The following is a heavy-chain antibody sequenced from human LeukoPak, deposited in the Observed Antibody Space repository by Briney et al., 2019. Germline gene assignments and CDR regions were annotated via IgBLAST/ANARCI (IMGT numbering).Heavy chain of an antibody. CDR2: ISGSGGST. Sequence: GSLRLSCAASGFTFSSYAMSWVRQAPGKGLEWVSAISGSGGSTYYADSVKGRFTISRDNSKNTLYLQMNSLRAEDTAVYYCAKDSRSGYCSSTSCFPWGQGTLVTVSS. CDR1: GFTFSSYA. V-gene: IGHV3-23*01. CDR3: AKDSRSGYCSSTSCFP. J-gene: IGHJ5*02. D-gene: IGHD2-2*01.